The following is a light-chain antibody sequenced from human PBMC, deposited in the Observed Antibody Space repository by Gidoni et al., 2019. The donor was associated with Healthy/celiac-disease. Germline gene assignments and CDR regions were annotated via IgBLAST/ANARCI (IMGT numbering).Light chain of an antibody. CDR1: QGISSY. CDR2: AAS. Sequence: DIQLTQSPSYLSASVGDRVTIPCRASQGISSYLAWYQQKPGKAPKLLIYAASTLQSGVPSRFSGSGSGTEFTLTISSLQPEDFATYYCQQLNSYPWTFXQXTKVEIK. CDR3: QQLNSYPWT. V-gene: IGKV1-9*01. J-gene: IGKJ1*01.